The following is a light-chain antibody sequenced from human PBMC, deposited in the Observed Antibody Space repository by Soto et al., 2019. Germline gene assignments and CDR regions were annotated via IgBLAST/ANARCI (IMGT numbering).Light chain of an antibody. V-gene: IGKV1-5*01. CDR3: QQYNSYSYT. Sequence: DIQMTQSPSTLSASVGDRVTITCRASQSISSWLAWYQQKPGKAPKVLIYDASSLASGVPSRFSGSGSGTEFTLTISSLQPDDFATYYCQQYNSYSYTFGQGTKVDIK. J-gene: IGKJ2*01. CDR1: QSISSW. CDR2: DAS.